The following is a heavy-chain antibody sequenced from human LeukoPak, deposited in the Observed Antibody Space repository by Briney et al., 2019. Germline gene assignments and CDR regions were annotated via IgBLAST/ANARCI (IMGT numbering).Heavy chain of an antibody. Sequence: SVKVSCKASGGTFSSYAISWVRQASGQGLEWMGGIIPIFGTANYAQKFQGRVTITADESTSTAYMELSSLRSEDTAVYYCAKGRGVVVPAAIQRDYYYYYGMDVWGQGTTVTVSS. CDR3: AKGRGVVVPAAIQRDYYYYYGMDV. CDR1: GGTFSSYA. D-gene: IGHD2-2*01. CDR2: IIPIFGTA. V-gene: IGHV1-69*13. J-gene: IGHJ6*02.